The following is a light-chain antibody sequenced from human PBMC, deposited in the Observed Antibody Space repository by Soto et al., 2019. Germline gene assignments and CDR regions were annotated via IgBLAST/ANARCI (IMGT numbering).Light chain of an antibody. V-gene: IGKV1-27*01. Sequence: DIQMTQSPSSLSASVGDRVTITCRASQGITNYLAWYQQEPGKVPKLLIYAASTLQSGVPSRFSGCGSGTDFTLTISSLQPEDVATYYCQQYTSAPDTFGQGTNVEIK. CDR2: AAS. CDR3: QQYTSAPDT. CDR1: QGITNY. J-gene: IGKJ1*01.